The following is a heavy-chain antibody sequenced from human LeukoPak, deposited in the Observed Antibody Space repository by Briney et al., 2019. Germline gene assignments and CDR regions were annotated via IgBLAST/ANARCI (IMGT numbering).Heavy chain of an antibody. D-gene: IGHD3-22*01. CDR3: AYSSGYQQH. Sequence: PETLSSTLAVYRGSPSGYSWRSFRPPPGTGLEWIGEINHSGSTNYNPSLKSRVTISVDTSKNQFSLKLSSVTAADTAVYYCAYSSGYQQHWGQGTLVTVSS. V-gene: IGHV4-34*01. CDR2: INHSGST. CDR1: RGSPSGYS. J-gene: IGHJ1*01.